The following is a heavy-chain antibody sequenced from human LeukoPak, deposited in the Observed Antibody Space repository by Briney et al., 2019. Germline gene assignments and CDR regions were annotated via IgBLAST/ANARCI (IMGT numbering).Heavy chain of an antibody. Sequence: GRSLRLSCAASGFTFSSYGMHWVRQAPGKGLEWVAVISSDGSSTYYADSVKGRFTISRHNSKNTLYLQMNSLRAEDTAVYYCARFSGSSGYYHDYWGQGTLVTVSS. V-gene: IGHV3-30*03. J-gene: IGHJ4*02. CDR2: ISSDGSST. CDR1: GFTFSSYG. D-gene: IGHD3-22*01. CDR3: ARFSGSSGYYHDY.